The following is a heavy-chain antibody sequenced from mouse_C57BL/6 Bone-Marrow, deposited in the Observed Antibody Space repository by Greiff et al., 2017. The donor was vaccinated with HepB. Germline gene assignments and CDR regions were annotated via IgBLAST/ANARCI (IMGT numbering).Heavy chain of an antibody. CDR2: IYPGDGDT. V-gene: IGHV1-82*01. D-gene: IGHD2-4*01. CDR1: GYAFSSSW. J-gene: IGHJ2*01. Sequence: QVHVKQSGPELVKPGASVKISCKASGYAFSSSWMNWVKQRPGQGLEWIGRIYPGDGDTNYNGKFKGKATLTADKSSSTAYMQRSSLTSEDSAVYFCASLYDYDYWGQGTTLTVSS. CDR3: ASLYDYDY.